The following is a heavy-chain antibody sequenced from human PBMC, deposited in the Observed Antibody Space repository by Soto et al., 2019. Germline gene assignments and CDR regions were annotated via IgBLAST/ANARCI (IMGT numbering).Heavy chain of an antibody. CDR1: GFTVSDNY. D-gene: IGHD3-16*01. CDR3: ARSDRDYDYALNV. CDR2: LYSGGRI. J-gene: IGHJ6*02. Sequence: LRLSCAASGFTVSDNYITWVRQAPGKGLEWVSLLYSGGRIYYADSVKGRFTISRDTSKTTLYLQMNSLRTEDTAVYYCARSDRDYDYALNVWGQGTTVTVSS. V-gene: IGHV3-53*01.